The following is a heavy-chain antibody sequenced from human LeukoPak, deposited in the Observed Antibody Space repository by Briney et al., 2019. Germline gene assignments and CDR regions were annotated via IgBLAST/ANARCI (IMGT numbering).Heavy chain of an antibody. D-gene: IGHD3-16*02. CDR1: GAFITSSY. J-gene: IGHJ4*01. CDR3: ARLFIQSRGNY. Sequence: SATLSLTSPASGAFITSSYWSWIGPPPGKGLGWIGFVYHTVTTNYNPTPKSGATISIDNSKNQFSLDLSSVTDAPPARYYSARLFIQSRGNYW. V-gene: IGHV4-59*12. CDR2: VYHTVTT.